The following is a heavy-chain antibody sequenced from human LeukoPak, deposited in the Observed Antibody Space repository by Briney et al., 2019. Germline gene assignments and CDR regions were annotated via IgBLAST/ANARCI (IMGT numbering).Heavy chain of an antibody. CDR2: ISGSGGST. Sequence: GGSLRLSCAASGFTFSSYAMSWVRQAPGKGLEWVSAISGSGGSTYYADSVKGRFTISRDSSKNTLYLQMNSLRAEDTAVYYCAKPYYDYVWGSYRYYFDYWGQGTLVTVSS. D-gene: IGHD3-16*02. V-gene: IGHV3-23*01. CDR3: AKPYYDYVWGSYRYYFDY. CDR1: GFTFSSYA. J-gene: IGHJ4*02.